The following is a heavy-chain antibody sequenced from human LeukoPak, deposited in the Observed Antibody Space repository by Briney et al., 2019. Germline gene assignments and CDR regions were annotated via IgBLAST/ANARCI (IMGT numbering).Heavy chain of an antibody. J-gene: IGHJ1*01. CDR3: AKGLVGTEYFQH. Sequence: GGSLRLSCAASGFTFSSYAMSWVRQAPGKGLEWISTISGSGGGTYYADSVKGRFTISRDNSKNTLSLQMNSQRAEDTAVYHCAKGLVGTEYFQHWGQGTLVTVSS. CDR1: GFTFSSYA. V-gene: IGHV3-23*01. CDR2: ISGSGGGT. D-gene: IGHD2-8*02.